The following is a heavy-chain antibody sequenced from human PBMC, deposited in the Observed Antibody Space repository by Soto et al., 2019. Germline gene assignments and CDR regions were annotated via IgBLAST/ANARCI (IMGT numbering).Heavy chain of an antibody. D-gene: IGHD6-19*01. CDR1: GFSFSDYG. J-gene: IGHJ4*02. Sequence: QVQLEESGGNVVQPGRSLRLSCAASGFSFSDYGMHWVRQAPGKGLESVALLSYDGDKEYYADSVKGRFTISRDNSKNPEFLQMNSLRPEDTAVYYCGKDLMGEQWLGVMHYWGQGTLVTVSS. V-gene: IGHV3-30*18. CDR2: LSYDGDKE. CDR3: GKDLMGEQWLGVMHY.